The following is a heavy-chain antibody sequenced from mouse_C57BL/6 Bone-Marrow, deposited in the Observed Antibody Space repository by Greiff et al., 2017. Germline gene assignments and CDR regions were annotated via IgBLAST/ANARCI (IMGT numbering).Heavy chain of an antibody. V-gene: IGHV1-69*01. CDR3: ATTGFDY. Sequence: QVQLQQPGAELVMPGASVKLSCKASGYTFTSYWMHWVKQRPGKGLEWIGEIDPSDSYTNYNQTLKGKSTLTVDKSSSKAYMQLSSLTSEASAVYYWATTGFDYWGQGTTLTVSS. CDR1: GYTFTSYW. J-gene: IGHJ2*01. CDR2: IDPSDSYT.